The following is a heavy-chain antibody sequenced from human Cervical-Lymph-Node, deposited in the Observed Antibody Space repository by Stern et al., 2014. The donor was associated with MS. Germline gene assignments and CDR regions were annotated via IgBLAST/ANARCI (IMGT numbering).Heavy chain of an antibody. J-gene: IGHJ5*02. CDR3: ARDRAPRRGCCFDP. CDR1: GGSINSGDYY. V-gene: IGHV4-31*03. CDR2: LYYNGKT. Sequence: QLQLQESGPGLVKPSQTLSLTCNVSGGSINSGDYYLSWIRQHPGKGLEWIGYLYYNGKTYYNPSLESRVTISVDTSQTQFSLKLTSVTAADTAVYYCARDRAPRRGCCFDPWGQGTLVTVSS.